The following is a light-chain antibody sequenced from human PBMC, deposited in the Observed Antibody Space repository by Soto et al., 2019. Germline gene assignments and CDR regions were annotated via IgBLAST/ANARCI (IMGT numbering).Light chain of an antibody. V-gene: IGKV1-39*01. J-gene: IGKJ2*01. CDR3: QQSYSTLHT. CDR1: QSISSY. CDR2: AAS. Sequence: DIQMTQSPSSLSASVGDRVTITCRASQSISSYFNWYQQKPGKAPKLLIYAASSLQSGVPSRFSGSGSGTDFTLTISSLQPEDFATYYCQQSYSTLHTFGQGTKLEIK.